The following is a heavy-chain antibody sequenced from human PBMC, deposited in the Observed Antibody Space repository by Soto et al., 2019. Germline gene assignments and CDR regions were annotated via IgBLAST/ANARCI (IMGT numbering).Heavy chain of an antibody. Sequence: SETLSLTCAVYGGSFSGYYWSWIRQPPGKGLEWIGEINHSGGTNYNPSLKSRVTISVDTSKNQFSLKLSSVTAADTAVYYCARTRGGIAARMTDWGQGTLVTVSS. CDR1: GGSFSGYY. V-gene: IGHV4-34*01. J-gene: IGHJ4*02. CDR2: INHSGGT. CDR3: ARTRGGIAARMTD. D-gene: IGHD6-6*01.